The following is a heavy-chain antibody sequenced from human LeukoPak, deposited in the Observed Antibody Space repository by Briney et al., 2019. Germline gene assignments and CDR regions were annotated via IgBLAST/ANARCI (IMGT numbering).Heavy chain of an antibody. Sequence: ASVKVSCKASGGTFSSYGISWVRQAPGQGLEWVGGIIPIFGTANYAQKFQGRVTITADESTSPAYMELSSLRSEDTAVYYCARDKEGIGYHSDPYYYYMDVWGKGTTVTVSS. CDR2: IIPIFGTA. CDR3: ARDKEGIGYHSDPYYYYMDV. J-gene: IGHJ6*03. V-gene: IGHV1-69*13. D-gene: IGHD5-12*01. CDR1: GGTFSSYG.